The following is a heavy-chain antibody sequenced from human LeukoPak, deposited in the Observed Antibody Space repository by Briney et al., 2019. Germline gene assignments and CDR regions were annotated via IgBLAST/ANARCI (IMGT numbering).Heavy chain of an antibody. CDR3: ARDLFSSSSDGEYYFGY. CDR1: GFTFSSYS. V-gene: IGHV3-21*01. Sequence: GGSLRLSCAASGFTFSSYSMNWVRQAPGKGLEWVSSISSSSSYIYYADSVKGRFTISRDNAKNSLYLQMNSLRAEDTAVYYCARDLFSSSSDGEYYFGYWGQGTLVTVSS. J-gene: IGHJ4*02. D-gene: IGHD6-6*01. CDR2: ISSSSSYI.